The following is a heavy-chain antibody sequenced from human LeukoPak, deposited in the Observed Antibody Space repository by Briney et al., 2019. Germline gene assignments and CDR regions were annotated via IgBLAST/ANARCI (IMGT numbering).Heavy chain of an antibody. CDR3: ARMMDIAWGMDV. J-gene: IGHJ6*02. CDR1: GDSISGYY. V-gene: IGHV4-59*12. CDR2: IYYSGTT. D-gene: IGHD2-21*01. Sequence: PSETLSLTCTVSGDSISGYYWSWIRQPPGKGLEWIGNIYYSGTTNHNPSLKSRVTISVDTSKNQFSLKLTSVTAADTAVYYCARMMDIAWGMDVWGQGTTVTVSS.